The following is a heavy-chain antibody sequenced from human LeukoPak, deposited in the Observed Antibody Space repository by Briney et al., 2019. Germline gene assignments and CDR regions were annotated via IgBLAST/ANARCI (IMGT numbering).Heavy chain of an antibody. Sequence: PGGSLRLSCAASGFTFSSYEMNWVRQAPGKGLEWVSGISWNSGSIGYADSVKGRFTISRDNAKNSLYLQMNSLRAEDTAVYYCARGSRTSSSWDPYSQWLGYYYYYYMDVWGKGTTVTISS. CDR1: GFTFSSYE. J-gene: IGHJ6*03. CDR2: ISWNSGSI. V-gene: IGHV3-9*01. CDR3: ARGSRTSSSWDPYSQWLGYYYYYYMDV. D-gene: IGHD6-13*01.